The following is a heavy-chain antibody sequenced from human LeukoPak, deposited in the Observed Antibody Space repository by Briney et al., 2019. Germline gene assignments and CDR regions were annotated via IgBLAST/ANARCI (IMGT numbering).Heavy chain of an antibody. CDR3: ARGPRIQLWLEEVMGAFDI. Sequence: SKTLSLTCAVYGGSFSGYYWSWIRQPPGKGLEWIGEINHSGSTNYNPSLKSRVTISVDTSKNQFSLKLSSVTAADTAVYYCARGPRIQLWLEEVMGAFDIWGQGTMVTVSS. J-gene: IGHJ3*02. CDR1: GGSFSGYY. D-gene: IGHD5-18*01. CDR2: INHSGST. V-gene: IGHV4-34*01.